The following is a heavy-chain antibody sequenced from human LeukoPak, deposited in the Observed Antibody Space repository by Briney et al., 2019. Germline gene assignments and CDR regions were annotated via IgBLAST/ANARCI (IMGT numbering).Heavy chain of an antibody. CDR3: ARVRHDYGGNPLLNNWFDP. J-gene: IGHJ5*02. CDR2: IYYSGST. V-gene: IGHV4-59*01. D-gene: IGHD4-17*01. Sequence: SETLSLTCTVSGGSISSYYWSWIRQPPGKGLEWIGYIYYSGSTNHNPSLKSQVTISVDTSKNQFSLKLSSVTAADTAVYYCARVRHDYGGNPLLNNWFDPWGQGTLVTVSS. CDR1: GGSISSYY.